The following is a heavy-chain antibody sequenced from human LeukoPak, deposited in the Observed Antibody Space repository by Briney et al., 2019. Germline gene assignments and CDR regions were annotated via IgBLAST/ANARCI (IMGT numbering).Heavy chain of an antibody. CDR1: GFSFSSYS. V-gene: IGHV3-48*01. D-gene: IGHD6-6*01. Sequence: PLGSLRLSCAASGFSFSSYSMNWVRQAPGKGLEWVSFISGSSSTIDYADSVKGRFTISRDNGKNSLFLHMNSLRAEDTAVYYCARKNTTSSEDYWGQGTLVTVSS. CDR3: ARKNTTSSEDY. CDR2: ISGSSSTI. J-gene: IGHJ4*02.